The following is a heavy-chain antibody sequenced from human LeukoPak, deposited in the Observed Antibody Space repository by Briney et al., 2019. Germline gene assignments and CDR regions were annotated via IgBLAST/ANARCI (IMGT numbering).Heavy chain of an antibody. CDR2: IYYSGGT. CDR1: GGSISSYY. D-gene: IGHD6-13*01. Sequence: SETLSLTCTVSGGSISSYYWSWIRQHPGKGLEWIGYIYYSGGTYYNPSLKSRVTISVDTSKNQFSLKLSSVTAADTAVYYCARAPPYSSSWSISGHFDYWGQGTLVTVSS. CDR3: ARAPPYSSSWSISGHFDY. V-gene: IGHV4-59*06. J-gene: IGHJ4*02.